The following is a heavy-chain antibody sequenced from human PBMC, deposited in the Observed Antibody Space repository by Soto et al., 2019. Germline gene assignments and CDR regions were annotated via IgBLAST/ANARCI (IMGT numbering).Heavy chain of an antibody. CDR3: ARGPYGSGSYYSDY. CDR1: GYTFTSYA. Sequence: ASVKVACKASGYTFTSYAMHWVRQAPGQRLEWMGWINAGNGNTKYSQKFQGRVTITRDTSASTAYMELSSLRSEDTAVYYCARGPYGSGSYYSDYWGQGTLVTVSS. D-gene: IGHD3-10*01. J-gene: IGHJ4*02. V-gene: IGHV1-3*01. CDR2: INAGNGNT.